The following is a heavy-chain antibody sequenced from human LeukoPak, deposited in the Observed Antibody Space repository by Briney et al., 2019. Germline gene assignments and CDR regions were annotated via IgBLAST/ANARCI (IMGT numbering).Heavy chain of an antibody. CDR3: AKDSSSWPSDAFDI. Sequence: PGRSLRLSCAASGFTFDDYAMHWVRQAPGKGLEWVSGISWNSGSIGYADSVKGRFTISRDNAKNSLYLQMNSLRAEDTALYYCAKDSSSWPSDAFDIWGQGTMVTVSS. J-gene: IGHJ3*02. CDR2: ISWNSGSI. CDR1: GFTFDDYA. D-gene: IGHD6-13*01. V-gene: IGHV3-9*01.